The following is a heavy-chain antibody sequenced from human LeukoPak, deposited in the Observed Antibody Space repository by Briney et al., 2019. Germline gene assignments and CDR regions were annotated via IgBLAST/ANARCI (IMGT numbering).Heavy chain of an antibody. CDR1: GFTFSSYG. CDR3: AREGLPDYYYYYGMDV. V-gene: IGHV3-33*01. CDR2: IWYDGSNK. Sequence: GGSLRLSCAASGFTFSSYGMHWVRQAPGKGLEWVAVIWYDGSNKYYADSVKGRFTISRDNSKNTLYLQMNSLRAEDTAVYYCAREGLPDYYYYYGMDVWGQGTTVTVSS. J-gene: IGHJ6*02.